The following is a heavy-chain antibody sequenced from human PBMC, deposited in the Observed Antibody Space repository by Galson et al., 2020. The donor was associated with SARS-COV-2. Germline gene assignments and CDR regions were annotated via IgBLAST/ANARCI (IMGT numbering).Heavy chain of an antibody. D-gene: IGHD3-22*01. V-gene: IGHV3-23*01. CDR3: AKRHRDSSGFDY. J-gene: IGHJ4*02. CDR2: ISGSGSAT. Sequence: GESLKISCAASGFTFSSYWMHWVRQAPGKGLVWVSGISGSGSATYYAGSVKGRFTISRDNSQNTLYLQMNGLRAEDTAIYYCAKRHRDSSGFDYWGQGARVTVSS. CDR1: GFTFSSYW.